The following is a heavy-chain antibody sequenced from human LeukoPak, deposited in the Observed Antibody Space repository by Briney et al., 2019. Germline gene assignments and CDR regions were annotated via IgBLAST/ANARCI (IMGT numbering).Heavy chain of an antibody. V-gene: IGHV1-18*01. D-gene: IGHD6-6*01. J-gene: IGHJ6*03. CDR1: GGTFSSHA. Sequence: ASVKVSCKASGGTFSSHAMNWVRQAPGQGLEWMGWISAYNGNTNYAQKLQGRVTMTTDTSTSTAYMELRSLRSDDTAVYYCARRPPTWAYYMDVWGKGTTVTVSS. CDR2: ISAYNGNT. CDR3: ARRPPTWAYYMDV.